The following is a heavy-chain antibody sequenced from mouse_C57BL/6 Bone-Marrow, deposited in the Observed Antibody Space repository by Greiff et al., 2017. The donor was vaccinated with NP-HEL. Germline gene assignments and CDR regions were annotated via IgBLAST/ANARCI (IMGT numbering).Heavy chain of an antibody. V-gene: IGHV5-9-1*02. D-gene: IGHD3-2*02. J-gene: IGHJ2*01. Sequence: VVESGEGLVKPGGSLKLSCAASGFTFSSYAMSWVRQTPEKRLEWVAYISSGGDYIYYADTVKGRFTISRDNARNTLYLQMSSLKSEDTAMYYCTRGSSGWDYWGQGTTLTVSS. CDR1: GFTFSSYA. CDR3: TRGSSGWDY. CDR2: ISSGGDYI.